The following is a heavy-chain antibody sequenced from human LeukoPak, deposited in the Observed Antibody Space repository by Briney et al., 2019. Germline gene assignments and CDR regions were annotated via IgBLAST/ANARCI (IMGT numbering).Heavy chain of an antibody. CDR2: IYYSGST. CDR1: GGSISSSSYY. J-gene: IGHJ5*02. CDR3: AISIQLWTNNWFDP. V-gene: IGHV4-39*01. D-gene: IGHD5-18*01. Sequence: PSETLSLTCTVSGGSISSSSYYWGWIRQPPGKGLEWIGSIYYSGSTYYNPSLKSRVTISVDTSKNQFSLKLSSVTAADTAVYYCAISIQLWTNNWFDPWGQETLVTVSS.